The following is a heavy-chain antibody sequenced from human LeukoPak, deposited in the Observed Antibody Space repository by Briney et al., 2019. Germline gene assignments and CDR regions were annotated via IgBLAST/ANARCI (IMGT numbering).Heavy chain of an antibody. V-gene: IGHV3-23*01. D-gene: IGHD1-26*01. CDR3: TKRVKYGGTWDHFAD. CDR2: VNADGGNT. Sequence: GGSLRLSCAASGFTFDNYCMSWVRQAPGKGLEWVSTVNADGGNTYYVDSVKGRFTISRDNSKSTLILQMNSLRVEDTALYYCTKRVKYGGTWDHFADWGQGTLVTVSS. CDR1: GFTFDNYC. J-gene: IGHJ4*02.